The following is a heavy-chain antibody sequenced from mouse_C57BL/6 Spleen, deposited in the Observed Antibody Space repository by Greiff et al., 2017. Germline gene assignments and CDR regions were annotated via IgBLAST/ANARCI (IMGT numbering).Heavy chain of an antibody. CDR3: ARGDGNYGFAY. V-gene: IGHV15-2*01. CDR2: ILPSIGRT. CDR1: DSEVFPIAY. J-gene: IGHJ3*01. D-gene: IGHD2-1*01. Sequence: VQLKESGSELRSPGSSVKLSCKDFDSEVFPIAYMSWVRQKPGHGFEWIGGILPSIGRTIYGEKFEDKATLDADTLSNTAYLELNSLTSEDSAIYYCARGDGNYGFAYWGQGTLVTVSA.